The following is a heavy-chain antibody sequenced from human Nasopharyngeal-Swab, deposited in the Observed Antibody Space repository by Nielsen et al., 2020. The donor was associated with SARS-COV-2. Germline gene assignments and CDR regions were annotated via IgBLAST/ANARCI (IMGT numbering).Heavy chain of an antibody. CDR2: ITWNSGSI. J-gene: IGHJ2*01. Sequence: SLKISCAASGFSFDDYAMHWVRQAPGKGLEWVAGITWNSGSIDYADSVKGRFTVSRDNAKSSLYLQMNSLRVEDTALYYCARENNWEALRYFDLWGRGTLVTVSS. CDR3: ARENNWEALRYFDL. D-gene: IGHD1-20*01. V-gene: IGHV3-9*01. CDR1: GFSFDDYA.